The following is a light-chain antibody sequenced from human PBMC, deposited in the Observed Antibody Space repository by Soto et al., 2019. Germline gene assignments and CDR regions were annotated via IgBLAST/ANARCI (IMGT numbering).Light chain of an antibody. V-gene: IGKV1-39*01. CDR1: QSISRY. Sequence: DIQMTQSPSSLSASVGDRVTVTCRSGQSISRYLNWYQQRPGKAPNLLIYSASSLQTGVPSRFSGSGSGTDFTLTITNLQPEDFAVYYCQQYNNWPLTFGGGTKVEIK. J-gene: IGKJ4*01. CDR3: QQYNNWPLT. CDR2: SAS.